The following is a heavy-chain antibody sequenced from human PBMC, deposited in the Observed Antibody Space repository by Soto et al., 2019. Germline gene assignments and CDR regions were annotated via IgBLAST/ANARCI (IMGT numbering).Heavy chain of an antibody. J-gene: IGHJ5*02. Sequence: ASVKVSCKASGYTFTNYGISWVRQAPGQGLEWMGIIDPSGGGTSYAQKFQGRLTMTRDTSTSTVYMELSSLRSEDTAVYYCARDRVDCSGGNCWRSVEDTWGQGTLVTVSS. V-gene: IGHV1-46*01. CDR2: IDPSGGGT. CDR1: GYTFTNYG. D-gene: IGHD2-15*01. CDR3: ARDRVDCSGGNCWRSVEDT.